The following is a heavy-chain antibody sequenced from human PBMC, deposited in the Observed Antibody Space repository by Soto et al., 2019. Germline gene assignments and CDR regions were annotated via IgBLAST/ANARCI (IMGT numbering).Heavy chain of an antibody. V-gene: IGHV5-51*01. CDR1: GYSFPGYW. CDR2: INPGDSDT. J-gene: IGHJ3*01. CDR3: ARLPGVRGVFDGFNV. Sequence: PGESLKTSCKGPGYSFPGYWLGWVRQMPGKGLDWMGGINPGDSDTRYSPSLHGQVTISADKSISTAYLQWSSLKASDPAMYFCARLPGVRGVFDGFNVWGQGTMVTVSS. D-gene: IGHD3-10*01.